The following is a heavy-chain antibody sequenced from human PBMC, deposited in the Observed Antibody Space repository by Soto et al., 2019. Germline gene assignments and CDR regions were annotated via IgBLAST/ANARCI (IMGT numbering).Heavy chain of an antibody. V-gene: IGHV1-69*02. D-gene: IGHD3-10*01. CDR2: IIPILGIA. CDR1: GGTFSRYT. J-gene: IGHJ4*02. CDR3: ADEWLGY. Sequence: QVQLVQSGAEVKKPGSSVKVSCKASGGTFSRYTISWVRQAPGQGLEWMGRIIPILGIANYAQKFQGRVTITADKSTSTAYMELSSLRSEDAAVYYCADEWLGYWGQGTLVTVSS.